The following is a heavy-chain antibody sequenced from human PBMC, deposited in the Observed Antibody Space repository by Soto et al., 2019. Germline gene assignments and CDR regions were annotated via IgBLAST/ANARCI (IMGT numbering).Heavy chain of an antibody. J-gene: IGHJ6*02. D-gene: IGHD6-19*01. Sequence: GGSLRLSCAASGFTFNTYGFNWVRQAPGKGLEWVAVIWYDGNTKYYADSVKGRFTISRDNLKNTLYLQMNSLTAEDTAVYYCARPLVAPVAGPYYYGTHVWGQGTTVTVS. CDR3: ARPLVAPVAGPYYYGTHV. V-gene: IGHV3-33*01. CDR1: GFTFNTYG. CDR2: IWYDGNTK.